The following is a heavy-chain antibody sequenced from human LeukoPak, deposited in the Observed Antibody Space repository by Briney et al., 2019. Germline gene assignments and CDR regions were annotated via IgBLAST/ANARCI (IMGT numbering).Heavy chain of an antibody. J-gene: IGHJ4*02. CDR3: ARGYNIGWYYFDL. Sequence: GGSLRLSCAASGFSFSEYAMSWVRQAPGKGLEWVSIISGSGRTTDYADSVKGRFTISRDNSKNTLYLQMNSLRVEDTAVYYCARGYNIGWYYFDLWGQGTLVTVSS. CDR2: ISGSGRTT. CDR1: GFSFSEYA. D-gene: IGHD6-19*01. V-gene: IGHV3-23*01.